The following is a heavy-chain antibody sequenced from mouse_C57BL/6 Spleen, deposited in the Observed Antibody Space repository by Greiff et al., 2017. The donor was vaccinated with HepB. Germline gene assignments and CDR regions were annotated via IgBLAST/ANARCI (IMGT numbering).Heavy chain of an antibody. J-gene: IGHJ4*01. D-gene: IGHD2-1*01. Sequence: EVKLVESGGGLVKPGGSLKLSCAASGFTFSDYGMHWVRQAPEKGLEWVAYISSGSSTIYYADTVKGRFTISRDNAKNTLFLQMTSLRSEDTAMYYCARAIYYGNPYAMDYWGQGTSVTVSS. V-gene: IGHV5-17*01. CDR2: ISSGSSTI. CDR1: GFTFSDYG. CDR3: ARAIYYGNPYAMDY.